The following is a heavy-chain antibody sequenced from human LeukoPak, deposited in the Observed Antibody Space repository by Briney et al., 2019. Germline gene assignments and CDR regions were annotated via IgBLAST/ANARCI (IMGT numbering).Heavy chain of an antibody. D-gene: IGHD6-13*01. CDR1: GFTFSNSA. CDR2: IVVGSSNT. CDR3: ARGGGITWYPAFDI. V-gene: IGHV1-58*01. Sequence: GTSVKVSCKTSGFTFSNSAVQWVRQARGQRLEWIGWIVVGSSNTNYAQNFQGRVTITTDTSTTTAYMELRGLRSDDTAVYYCARGGGITWYPAFDIWGQGTTVTVSS. J-gene: IGHJ3*02.